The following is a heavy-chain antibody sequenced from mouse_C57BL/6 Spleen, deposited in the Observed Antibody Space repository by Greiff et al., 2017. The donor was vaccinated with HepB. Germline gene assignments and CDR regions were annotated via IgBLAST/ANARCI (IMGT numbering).Heavy chain of an antibody. Sequence: QVQLQQPGAELVKPGASVKLSCKASGYTFTSYWMHWVKQRPGQGLEWIGMIHPNSGSTNYNEKFKSKATLTVDKSSSTAYMQLSSLTSEDSAVYYCARLGDVTQGDYWGQGTSVTVSS. CDR3: ARLGDVTQGDY. D-gene: IGHD2-12*01. CDR1: GYTFTSYW. J-gene: IGHJ4*01. CDR2: IHPNSGST. V-gene: IGHV1-64*01.